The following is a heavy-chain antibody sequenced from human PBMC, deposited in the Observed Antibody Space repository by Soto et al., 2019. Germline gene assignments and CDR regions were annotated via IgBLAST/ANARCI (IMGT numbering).Heavy chain of an antibody. J-gene: IGHJ6*03. CDR3: ANLYSNYDYYYMDV. D-gene: IGHD4-4*01. V-gene: IGHV3-30*18. CDR2: ISYDGSNK. Sequence: PGGSLRLSCAASGFTFSSYGMHWVRQAPGKGLEWVAVISYDGSNKYYADSVKGRFTISRDNSKNTLYLQMNSLRAEDTAVYYCANLYSNYDYYYMDVWGKGTTVTVSS. CDR1: GFTFSSYG.